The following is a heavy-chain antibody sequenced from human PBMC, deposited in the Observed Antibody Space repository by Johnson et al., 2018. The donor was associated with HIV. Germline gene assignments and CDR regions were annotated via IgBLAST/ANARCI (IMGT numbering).Heavy chain of an antibody. V-gene: IGHV3-66*01. J-gene: IGHJ3*02. D-gene: IGHD1-26*01. CDR1: GFTFSNAW. CDR3: AKESKWESRTPHAFDI. Sequence: VQLVESGGGLVKPGGSLRLYCAASGFTFSNAWMSWVRQAPGKGLEWVSVLFSGGTIYFADSVKGRFTISRDNSKNTLYLQMNSLRAEDTAVYYCAKESKWESRTPHAFDIWGQGALVTVSS. CDR2: LFSGGTI.